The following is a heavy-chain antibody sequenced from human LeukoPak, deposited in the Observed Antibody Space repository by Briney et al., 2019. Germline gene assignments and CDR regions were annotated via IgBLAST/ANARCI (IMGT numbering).Heavy chain of an antibody. D-gene: IGHD1-26*01. CDR3: AREVGARTLYFDY. CDR1: GFTFSDYY. Sequence: PGGSLRLSCAASGFTFSDYYMSWIRQAPGKGLEWVSYISSSSSYTNYADSVKGRFTISRDNAKNSLYLQMNSLRAEDTAVYYCAREVGARTLYFDYWGQGTLVTVSS. CDR2: ISSSSSYT. J-gene: IGHJ4*02. V-gene: IGHV3-11*06.